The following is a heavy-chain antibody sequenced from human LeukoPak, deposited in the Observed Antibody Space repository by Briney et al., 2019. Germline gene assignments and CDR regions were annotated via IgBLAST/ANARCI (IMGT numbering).Heavy chain of an antibody. V-gene: IGHV4-30-4*01. CDR1: GGSISSGGYY. CDR3: ARVGPLNNRVTRNWFDP. J-gene: IGHJ5*02. D-gene: IGHD4-17*01. Sequence: PSETLSLTCTVSGGSISSGGYYWSWIRQPPGKGLEWIGYIYYSGSTYYNPSLKSRVTISVDTSKNQFSLKLSSVTAADTAVYYCARVGPLNNRVTRNWFDPWGQGTLVTVSS. CDR2: IYYSGST.